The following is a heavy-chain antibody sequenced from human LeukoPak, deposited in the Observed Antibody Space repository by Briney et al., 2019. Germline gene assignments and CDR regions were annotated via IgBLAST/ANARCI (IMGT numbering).Heavy chain of an antibody. V-gene: IGHV4-30-4*01. CDR2: IYHTGTT. CDR3: ARKTYCSGGRCYGENWLDP. J-gene: IGHJ5*02. CDR1: GGLISRIEYY. D-gene: IGHD2-15*01. Sequence: PSETLSLTCTVSGGLISRIEYYWGWVRQSPVKGLEWLGHIYHTGTTLYSPHLNNRLTISVDSSKNQFSLILTSVTAADTAIYYCARKTYCSGGRCYGENWLDPWGQGTLVTVSS.